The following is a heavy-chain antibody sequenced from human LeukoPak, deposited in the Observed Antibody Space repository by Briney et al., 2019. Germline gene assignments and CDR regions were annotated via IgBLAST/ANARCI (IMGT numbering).Heavy chain of an antibody. CDR1: GFTFSSYA. Sequence: GGSLRLSCAASGFTFSSYAMHWVRQAPGKGLEWVAVISYDGSNKYYADSVKGRFTISRDNSKNTLYLQMNSLRAEDTAVYYCARDRGYSYGTENYYYYGMDVWGQGTTVTVSS. J-gene: IGHJ6*02. CDR2: ISYDGSNK. D-gene: IGHD5-18*01. V-gene: IGHV3-30-3*01. CDR3: ARDRGYSYGTENYYYYGMDV.